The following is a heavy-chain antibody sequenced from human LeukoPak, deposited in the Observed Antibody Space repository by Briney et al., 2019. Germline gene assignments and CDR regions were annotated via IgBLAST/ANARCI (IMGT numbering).Heavy chain of an antibody. J-gene: IGHJ4*02. Sequence: PGGSLSLSCAASGFTFSSYAMSWVRQAPGKGLEWVSAISGSGGSTYYADSVKGRFTISRDNSKNTLYLQMNSLRAEDTAVYYCAKSYDSSGQSHDYWGQGTLVTVSS. CDR1: GFTFSSYA. D-gene: IGHD3-22*01. CDR2: ISGSGGST. V-gene: IGHV3-23*01. CDR3: AKSYDSSGQSHDY.